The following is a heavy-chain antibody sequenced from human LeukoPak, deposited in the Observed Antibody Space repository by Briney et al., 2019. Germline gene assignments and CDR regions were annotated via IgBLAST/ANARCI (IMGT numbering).Heavy chain of an antibody. CDR2: ISNGGGST. V-gene: IGHV3-23*01. D-gene: IGHD1-1*01. J-gene: IGHJ5*02. CDR3: AKDRGGGGNDFRFDP. CDR1: GFTFSSYG. Sequence: GGSLRLSCAASGFTFSSYGMSWVRQAPGKGLEWVSSISNGGGSTYYADSVKGRLTISRDNSKNTLYLQMNSLRAEDTAVYYCAKDRGGGGNDFRFDPWGQGTLVTVSS.